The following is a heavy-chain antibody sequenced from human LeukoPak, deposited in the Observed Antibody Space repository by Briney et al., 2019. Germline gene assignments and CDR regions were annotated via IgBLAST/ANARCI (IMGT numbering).Heavy chain of an antibody. CDR1: GYTFTKYG. CDR2: IRTCNGNT. D-gene: IGHD4-17*01. J-gene: IGHJ4*02. CDR3: ARGDDYGDYWGLY. Sequence: ASVKVSCKASGYTFTKYGITWVRQAPGQGLEWMGWIRTCNGNTNYAQKLQGRVTMTTDTSTSTAYMELRSLISDDAAVYYCARGDDYGDYWGLYWGQGTLVTVSS. V-gene: IGHV1-18*01.